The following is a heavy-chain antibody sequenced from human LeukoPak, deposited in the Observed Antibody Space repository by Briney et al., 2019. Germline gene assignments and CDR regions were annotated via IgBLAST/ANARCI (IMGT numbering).Heavy chain of an antibody. Sequence: ASVKVSCKASGYTFTTYYMHWVRQAPGQGLEWMGIINTSGGSTTYAQNFQGRVTMTRDTSTSTVYMELSSLRSDDTAVYYCARGTTEGFDPWGQGTLVTVSS. CDR3: ARGTTEGFDP. J-gene: IGHJ5*02. CDR1: GYTFTTYY. V-gene: IGHV1-46*01. D-gene: IGHD1/OR15-1a*01. CDR2: INTSGGST.